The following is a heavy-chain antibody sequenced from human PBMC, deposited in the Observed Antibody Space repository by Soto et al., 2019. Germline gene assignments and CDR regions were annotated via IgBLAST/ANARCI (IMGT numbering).Heavy chain of an antibody. Sequence: PSETLALTCTVSEGSVSSGSYYWSWIRQPPGKGLEWIGYIYYSGSTNYNPSLKSRVTISVDTSKNQFSLKLSSVTAADTAVYYCARASFAAANFIGTDARRQGTTVTVS. J-gene: IGHJ6*02. D-gene: IGHD6-25*01. V-gene: IGHV4-61*01. CDR3: ARASFAAANFIGTDA. CDR2: IYYSGST. CDR1: EGSVSSGSYY.